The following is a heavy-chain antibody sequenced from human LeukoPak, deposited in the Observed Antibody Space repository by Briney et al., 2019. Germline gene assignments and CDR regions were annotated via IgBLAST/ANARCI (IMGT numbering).Heavy chain of an antibody. Sequence: GGSLRLSCAASGFTFSSYWMHWVRQTPGKGLVWVSRIKSDGSTIYADSVKGRFTISRDNARNTLYLQMNNLRVEDTAVFYCVNGESFYGDYGFDYWGQGTLVTVSS. CDR2: IKSDGST. D-gene: IGHD4-17*01. CDR3: VNGESFYGDYGFDY. V-gene: IGHV3-74*01. CDR1: GFTFSSYW. J-gene: IGHJ4*02.